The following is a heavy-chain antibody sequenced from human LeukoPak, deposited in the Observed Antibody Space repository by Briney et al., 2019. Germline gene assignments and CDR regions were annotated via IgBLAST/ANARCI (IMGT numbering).Heavy chain of an antibody. Sequence: ASVKVSCKASGGTFSSYAISWVRQAPGQVLEWMGRIIPIFGIANYAQKFQGRVTITADKSTSTAYMELSSLRSEDTAVYYCARGPIVVVVAAYFDYWGQGTLVTVSS. J-gene: IGHJ4*02. D-gene: IGHD2-15*01. CDR3: ARGPIVVVVAAYFDY. V-gene: IGHV1-69*04. CDR1: GGTFSSYA. CDR2: IIPIFGIA.